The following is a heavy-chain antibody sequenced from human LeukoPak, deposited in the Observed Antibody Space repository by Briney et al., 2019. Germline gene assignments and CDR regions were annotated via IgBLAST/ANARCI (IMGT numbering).Heavy chain of an antibody. CDR1: GYTFISYS. CDR2: INPNSGGT. V-gene: IGHV1-2*02. J-gene: IGHJ6*03. Sequence: ASVKVSCKASGYTFISYSMNWVRQAPGQGLEWMGWINPNSGGTNYAQKFQGRVTMTRDTSISTAYMELSRLRYDDTAVYYCARGAYYYHMDVWGKGTTVTISS. CDR3: ARGAYYYHMDV.